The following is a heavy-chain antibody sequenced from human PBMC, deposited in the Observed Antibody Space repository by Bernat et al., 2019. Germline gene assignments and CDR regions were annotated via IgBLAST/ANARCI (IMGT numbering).Heavy chain of an antibody. V-gene: IGHV3-30-3*01. CDR2: ISYDGSNK. D-gene: IGHD6-19*01. Sequence: QVQLVESGGGVVQPGRSLRLSCAASGFTFSSYAMHWVRQAPDKGLEWVAVISYDGSNKYYADSVKGRFTISRDNSKNTLYLQMNSLRAEDTAVYYCARDREGGWPTYSIYYYYYYGMDVWGQGTTVTVSS. J-gene: IGHJ6*02. CDR3: ARDREGGWPTYSIYYYYYYGMDV. CDR1: GFTFSSYA.